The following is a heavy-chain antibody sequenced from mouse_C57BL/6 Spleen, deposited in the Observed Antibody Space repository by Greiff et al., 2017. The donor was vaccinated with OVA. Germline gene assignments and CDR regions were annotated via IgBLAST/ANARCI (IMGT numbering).Heavy chain of an antibody. CDR1: GYTFTSYW. CDR3: ARKGSSGYGDFDY. J-gene: IGHJ2*01. Sequence: QVQLQQSGAELVKPGASVKLSCKASGYTFTSYWMQWVKQRPGQGLEWIGEIDPSDSYTNYNQKFKGKATLTVDTSSSTAYMQLSSLTSEDSAVYYCARKGSSGYGDFDYWGRGTTLTVSS. V-gene: IGHV1-50*01. D-gene: IGHD3-2*02. CDR2: IDPSDSYT.